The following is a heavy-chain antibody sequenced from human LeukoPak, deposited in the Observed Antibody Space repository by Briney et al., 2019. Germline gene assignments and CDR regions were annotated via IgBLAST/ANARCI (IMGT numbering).Heavy chain of an antibody. CDR3: ARTTVTTTRGSVRAAGTFDY. CDR1: GGSISSYF. Sequence: SETLSLTCTVSGGSISSYFWSWIRQPPGKGLEWIGYIYYSGSTNYNPSLKSRVTISVDTSKNQFSLKLSSVTAADTAVYYCARTTVTTTRGSVRAAGTFDYWGQGTLVTVSS. J-gene: IGHJ4*02. V-gene: IGHV4-59*01. CDR2: IYYSGST. D-gene: IGHD4-17*01.